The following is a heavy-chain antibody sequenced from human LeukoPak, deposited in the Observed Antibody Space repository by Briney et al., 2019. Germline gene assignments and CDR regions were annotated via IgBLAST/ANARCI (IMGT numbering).Heavy chain of an antibody. CDR1: GYSISSGYH. V-gene: IGHV4-38-2*02. J-gene: IGHJ4*02. D-gene: IGHD6-19*01. CDR3: ARRTGFGSGWYFDY. CDR2: IYYSGST. Sequence: NSSETLSLTCTVSGYSISSGYHWGWIRQPPGKGLEWIGSIYYSGSTYYNSSLKSRVTVSVDTSKNQFSLKLNSVTAADTAVYHCARRTGFGSGWYFDYWGQGTLVTVSS.